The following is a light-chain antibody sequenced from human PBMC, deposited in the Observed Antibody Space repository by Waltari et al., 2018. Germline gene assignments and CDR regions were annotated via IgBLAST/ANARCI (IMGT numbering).Light chain of an antibody. Sequence: EIVLTQSPGTLSLLPGERAPLSCRASQSVSRSLAWYQQKPGQAPRLLIYGSSSRATGIQDRFIGSGSGTDFSLTINRLEPEDFAVYYCQHYVRLPATFGQGTKVDIK. CDR1: QSVSRS. CDR2: GSS. V-gene: IGKV3-20*01. J-gene: IGKJ1*01. CDR3: QHYVRLPAT.